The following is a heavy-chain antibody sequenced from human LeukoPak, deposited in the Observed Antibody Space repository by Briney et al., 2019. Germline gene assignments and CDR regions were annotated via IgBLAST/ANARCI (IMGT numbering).Heavy chain of an antibody. D-gene: IGHD3-16*01. Sequence: SGGSLRLSCAASGFTFSSYAMSWVRQAPGKGLEWVSAISISVGSTYYADSVKGRFTISRDNSKNMLYLQMNSLRAEDTAVYYWGGGGGGTWFAPGGQETLLTVP. CDR3: GGGGGGTWFAP. V-gene: IGHV3-23*01. CDR2: ISISVGST. CDR1: GFTFSSYA. J-gene: IGHJ5*02.